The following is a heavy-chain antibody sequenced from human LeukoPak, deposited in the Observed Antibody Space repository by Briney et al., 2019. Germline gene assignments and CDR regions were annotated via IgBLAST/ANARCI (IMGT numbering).Heavy chain of an antibody. CDR1: GFTFSRST. V-gene: IGHV3-21*04. CDR2: ISSSSTYI. J-gene: IGHJ4*02. CDR3: ARGRRPSGTYYLDC. D-gene: IGHD1-26*01. Sequence: PGGSLRLSCAVSGFTFSRSTMNWVRQAPGKGLEWVSSISSSSTYIYYADSVKGRFTISRDNAKNSLYLQVNSLRVEDTAIYYCARGRRPSGTYYLDCWGQGTLVTVSS.